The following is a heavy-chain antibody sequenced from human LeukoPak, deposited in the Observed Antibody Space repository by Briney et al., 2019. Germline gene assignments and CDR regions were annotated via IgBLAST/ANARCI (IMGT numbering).Heavy chain of an antibody. Sequence: SETLSLTCAVYGGSFSGYYWSWIRQPPGKGLEWIGGIYHSGSTYYNPSLKSRVTISVDTSKNQFSLKLSSVTAADTAVYYCARVPGTVDYWGQGTLVTVSS. J-gene: IGHJ4*02. D-gene: IGHD1-1*01. CDR1: GGSFSGYY. CDR3: ARVPGTVDY. CDR2: IYHSGST. V-gene: IGHV4-34*01.